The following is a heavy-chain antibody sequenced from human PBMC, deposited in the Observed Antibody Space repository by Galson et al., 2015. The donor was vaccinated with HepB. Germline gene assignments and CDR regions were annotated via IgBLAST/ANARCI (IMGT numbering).Heavy chain of an antibody. D-gene: IGHD2-2*01. CDR2: IDPSDSYT. CDR1: GYSFGTYW. CDR3: ARLAQDIVVVPTAMGDALDI. J-gene: IGHJ3*02. Sequence: QSGAEVKKPGESLRISCKGSGYSFGTYWINWVRQMPGKGLEWMGRIDPSDSYTNYSPPFQGHVTISADKSINTAYVQWSSLKASDTAMYFCARLAQDIVVVPTAMGDALDIWGQGTKVTVFS. V-gene: IGHV5-10-1*01.